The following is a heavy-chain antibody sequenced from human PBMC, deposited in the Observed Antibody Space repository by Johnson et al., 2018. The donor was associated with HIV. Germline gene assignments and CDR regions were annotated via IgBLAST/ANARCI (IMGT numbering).Heavy chain of an antibody. V-gene: IGHV3-NL1*01. J-gene: IGHJ3*02. D-gene: IGHD3-22*01. CDR1: GFTFSSFT. CDR3: AKAGGYDSSGLNDAVDI. Sequence: QVQLVESGGGVVRPGRSLRLSCAASGFTFSSFTMHWVRQAPGKGLEWVSIIYSGGNTYYADSVKGRFTISRDNSKNTLYLQMNSLRAEDTAVYYCAKAGGYDSSGLNDAVDIWGQGTMVTVSS. CDR2: IYSGGNT.